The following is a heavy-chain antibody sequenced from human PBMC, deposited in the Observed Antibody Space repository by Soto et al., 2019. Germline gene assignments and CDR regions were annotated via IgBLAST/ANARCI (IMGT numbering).Heavy chain of an antibody. Sequence: PSETLSLTCTVSGGSISSYYWSWIRQPPGKGLEWIGYIYYSGSTNYNPSLKSRVTISVDTSKNQFSLKLSSVTAADTAVYYCARWPIAARPYNWFDPWGQGTLVTVSS. CDR1: GGSISSYY. CDR2: IYYSGST. CDR3: ARWPIAARPYNWFDP. V-gene: IGHV4-59*01. J-gene: IGHJ5*02. D-gene: IGHD6-6*01.